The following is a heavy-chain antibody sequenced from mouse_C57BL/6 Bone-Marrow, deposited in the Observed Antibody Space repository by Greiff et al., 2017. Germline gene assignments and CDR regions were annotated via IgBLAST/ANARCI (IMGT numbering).Heavy chain of an antibody. CDR1: GYTFTSYW. Sequence: QVQLKQPGAELVKPGASVKMSCKASGYTFTSYWITWVKQRPGQGLEWIGDIYPGSGSTNYNEKFQSKATLTVDTSSSTAYMQLSSLTSEDSAVYYCEREKRYFDVWGTGTTVTVSS. J-gene: IGHJ1*03. CDR2: IYPGSGST. CDR3: EREKRYFDV. V-gene: IGHV1-55*01.